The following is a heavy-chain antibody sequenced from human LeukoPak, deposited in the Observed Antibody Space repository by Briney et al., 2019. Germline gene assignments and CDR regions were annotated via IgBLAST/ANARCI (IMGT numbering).Heavy chain of an antibody. CDR1: GFPFSIYG. V-gene: IGHV3-23*01. J-gene: IGHJ4*02. CDR2: ISPGGGPT. D-gene: IGHD2-15*01. CDR3: AKSGLNRFDY. Sequence: GGSLRLSCAGSGFPFSIYGTNWVRQAPGKGLEWVSGISPGGGPTYYADSVKGRFTISRDDSKNTLFLQMNSLRVEDTAVYYCAKSGLNRFDYWGQGALVTVSS.